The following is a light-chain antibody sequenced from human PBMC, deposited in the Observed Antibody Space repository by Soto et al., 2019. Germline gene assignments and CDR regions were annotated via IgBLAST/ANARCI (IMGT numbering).Light chain of an antibody. Sequence: EVVMTQSPATLSVSPGERATLSCRASQSVSSNLAWYQQKPGQAPRLLIYDASNRATGIPARFSGSGSGTDFTLTISSLEPEDFGVYYCQQRRNWPPVTLGGGTKVDIK. CDR2: DAS. CDR1: QSVSSN. V-gene: IGKV3-11*01. J-gene: IGKJ4*01. CDR3: QQRRNWPPVT.